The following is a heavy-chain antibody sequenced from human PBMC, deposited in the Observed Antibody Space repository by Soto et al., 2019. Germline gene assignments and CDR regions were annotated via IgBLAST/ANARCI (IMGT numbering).Heavy chain of an antibody. J-gene: IGHJ6*03. V-gene: IGHV3-15*01. CDR1: GFTFSNAW. D-gene: IGHD2-2*01. CDR2: IKSKTDGGTT. CDR3: TGVCTSCYYYYYYMDV. Sequence: GGSLRLSCAASGFTFSNAWMSWVRQAPGKGLEWVGRIKSKTDGGTTDYAAPVKGRFTISRDDSKDTLNLQMNRLKTDDTAVYYCTGVCTSCYYYYYYMDVWGKGTTVTVSS.